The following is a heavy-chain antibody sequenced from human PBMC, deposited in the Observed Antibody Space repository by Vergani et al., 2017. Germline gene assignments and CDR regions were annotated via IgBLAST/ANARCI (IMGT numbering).Heavy chain of an antibody. CDR1: GGSINSHNYY. V-gene: IGHV4-61*02. Sequence: QVQLQESGPGLVKPSQTLSLTCTVSGGSINSHNYYWSWIRQPAGKGLEWIGRIHTSGSTNYNRSLKSRVTMSEDTAKDQFSLNLTSVTAANTAVYFCAKGCGLGGGCSNPRFHYWGQGILVTVSS. CDR2: IHTSGST. J-gene: IGHJ4*02. CDR3: AKGCGLGGGCSNPRFHY. D-gene: IGHD2-21*01.